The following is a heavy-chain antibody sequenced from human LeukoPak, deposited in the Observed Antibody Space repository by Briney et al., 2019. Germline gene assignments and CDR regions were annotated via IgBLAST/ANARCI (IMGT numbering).Heavy chain of an antibody. CDR1: GFTFSSYA. V-gene: IGHV3-23*01. CDR2: ISGRGGST. Sequence: GSLRLSCAASGFTFSSYAMNWVRQAPGKGLEWVSAISGRGGSTYYADSVKGRFTISRANSKNTLYLQMNSLRAEDTAVYDCATDRGWRTSGYYLYYFEYWGQGTLVTYSS. J-gene: IGHJ4*02. D-gene: IGHD3-3*01. CDR3: ATDRGWRTSGYYLYYFEY.